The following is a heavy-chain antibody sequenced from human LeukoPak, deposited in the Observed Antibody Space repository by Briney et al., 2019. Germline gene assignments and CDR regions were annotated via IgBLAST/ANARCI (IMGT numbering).Heavy chain of an antibody. J-gene: IGHJ4*02. D-gene: IGHD4-17*01. CDR2: IYHSGST. V-gene: IGHV4-61*09. CDR1: GGSISSGSYY. Sequence: SQTLSLTCTVSGGSISSGSYYWSWIRQPAGKGLEWIGYIYHSGSTDYNPSLKSRVTISVDTSKSQFSLKLTSVTAADTAVYYCAGNGYYSVDYWGQGALVTVSS. CDR3: AGNGYYSVDY.